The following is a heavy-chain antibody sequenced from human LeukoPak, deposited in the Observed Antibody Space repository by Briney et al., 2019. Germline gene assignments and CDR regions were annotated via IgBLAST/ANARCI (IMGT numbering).Heavy chain of an antibody. CDR3: ARDLDYYGSGSFFNI. D-gene: IGHD3-10*01. Sequence: AAVKVSCKASGYTFTAYSMHWVRQAPGQGLEWMGWINSYSGGYNYAQKFQGRVTMTSDTSITTAYMELSRLRSDDTAVYYCARDLDYYGSGSFFNIWGQGTMVTVSS. V-gene: IGHV1-2*02. CDR1: GYTFTAYS. CDR2: INSYSGGY. J-gene: IGHJ3*02.